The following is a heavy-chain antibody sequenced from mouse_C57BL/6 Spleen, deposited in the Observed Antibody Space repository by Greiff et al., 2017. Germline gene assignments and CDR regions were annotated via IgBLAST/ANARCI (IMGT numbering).Heavy chain of an antibody. J-gene: IGHJ3*01. Sequence: QVQLQQSGPELVKPGASVKISCKASGYAFSSSWVNWVKQRPGKGLEWIGRIYPGDGDTNYNGKFKGKATLTADKSSSTAYMQLSSLTSEDSAVYFCAYGNYEAYWGQGTLVTVSA. CDR1: GYAFSSSW. V-gene: IGHV1-82*01. D-gene: IGHD2-1*01. CDR2: IYPGDGDT. CDR3: AYGNYEAY.